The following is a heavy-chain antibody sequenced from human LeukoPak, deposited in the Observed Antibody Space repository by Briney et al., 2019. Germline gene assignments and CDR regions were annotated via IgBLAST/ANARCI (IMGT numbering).Heavy chain of an antibody. Sequence: GASLEISYQGSGYHFSNKWIAWVRPMPGKGLEWMGTIYPGDSDTTYSPSFRGQVTTSADKSISTAYLHWSSLKASESGIYYCARRVYGDYMFSSRGQGTLVSVSS. CDR2: IYPGDSDT. V-gene: IGHV5-51*01. CDR1: GYHFSNKW. D-gene: IGHD4-17*01. CDR3: ARRVYGDYMFSS. J-gene: IGHJ4*02.